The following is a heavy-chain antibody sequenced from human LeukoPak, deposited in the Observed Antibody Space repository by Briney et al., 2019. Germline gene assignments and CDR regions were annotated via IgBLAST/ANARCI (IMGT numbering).Heavy chain of an antibody. CDR2: IYYSGST. D-gene: IGHD2-15*01. CDR1: GGSISSRSYF. J-gene: IGHJ3*02. Sequence: SETLSLPCTVSGGSISSRSYFWGWIRQPPGKGLDLIGTIYYSGSTFYISSLTSRVAVSVDSSKNRFTLKLSSVTAADTAVYYCARQGRAYCCGGSCYRSGIDIWGQGTMVTVSS. V-gene: IGHV4-39*01. CDR3: ARQGRAYCCGGSCYRSGIDI.